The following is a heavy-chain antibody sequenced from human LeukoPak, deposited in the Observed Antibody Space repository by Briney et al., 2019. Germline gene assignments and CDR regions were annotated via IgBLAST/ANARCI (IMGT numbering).Heavy chain of an antibody. CDR2: IHSGGST. CDR1: GLTVSSSY. J-gene: IGHJ3*02. Sequence: PGGSLRLSCAASGLTVSSSYMSWVRRAPVKGLEWVSVIHSGGSTYYADSVKGRFISSRDNSKNTLYLQMNSLRAEDTAVYYCARDDYVISGAFDIWGQGTMVTVSS. D-gene: IGHD2/OR15-2a*01. CDR3: ARDDYVISGAFDI. V-gene: IGHV3-66*01.